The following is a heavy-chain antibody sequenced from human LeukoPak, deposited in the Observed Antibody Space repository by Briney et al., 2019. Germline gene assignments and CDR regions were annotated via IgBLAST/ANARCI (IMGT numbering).Heavy chain of an antibody. CDR3: ARVSADYGGNNWFDP. CDR1: GGSISSGGYS. Sequence: PSETLSLTCAVSGGSISSGGYSWSWIRQPPGKGLEWIGYIYHSGSTYYNPSLKSRVTISVDRSKNQFSLKLSSVTAADTAVYYCARVSADYGGNNWFDPWGQGTLVTVSS. J-gene: IGHJ5*02. V-gene: IGHV4-30-2*01. CDR2: IYHSGST. D-gene: IGHD4-17*01.